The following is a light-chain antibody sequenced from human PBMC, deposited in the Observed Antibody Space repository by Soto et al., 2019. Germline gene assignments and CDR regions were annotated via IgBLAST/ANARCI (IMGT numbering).Light chain of an antibody. Sequence: DIQFTQSPSSLSAAVGDSVTITCRASQGISSYLAWYQQKPGKAPKLLIYASSTLQSGVPSRFRGSGSGTEFTLTISRLQTEDFYTYFCQQLHSYPITFGQGTRLEIK. CDR1: QGISSY. CDR2: ASS. V-gene: IGKV1-9*01. CDR3: QQLHSYPIT. J-gene: IGKJ5*01.